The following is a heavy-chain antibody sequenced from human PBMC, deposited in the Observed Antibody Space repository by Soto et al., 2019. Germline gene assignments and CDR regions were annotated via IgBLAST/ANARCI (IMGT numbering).Heavy chain of an antibody. CDR3: AKDRDSMVRGVIGLTAYYYGMDV. Sequence: GGSLRLSCAASGFTFSSYGMRWVRQAPGKGLEWVAVISYDGSNKYYADSVKGRFTISRDNSKNTLYLQMNSLRAEDTAVYYCAKDRDSMVRGVIGLTAYYYGMDVWGKGPTVTVSS. V-gene: IGHV3-30*18. CDR1: GFTFSSYG. D-gene: IGHD3-10*01. J-gene: IGHJ6*04. CDR2: ISYDGSNK.